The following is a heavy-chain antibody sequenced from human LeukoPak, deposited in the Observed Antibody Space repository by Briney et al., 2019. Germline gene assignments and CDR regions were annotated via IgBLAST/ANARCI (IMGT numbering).Heavy chain of an antibody. J-gene: IGHJ5*02. CDR1: GGTFSSYA. D-gene: IGHD3-9*01. CDR3: ARDPPPHDYDILTGSWGNVQTLGPGGNNWFDP. CDR2: IIPILGIA. Sequence: WASVKVSCKASGGTFSSYAISWVRQAPGQGLEWMGRIIPILGIANYAQKFRGRVTITADKSTSTAYMELSSLRSEDTAVYYCARDPPPHDYDILTGSWGNVQTLGPGGNNWFDPWGQGTLVTVSS. V-gene: IGHV1-69*04.